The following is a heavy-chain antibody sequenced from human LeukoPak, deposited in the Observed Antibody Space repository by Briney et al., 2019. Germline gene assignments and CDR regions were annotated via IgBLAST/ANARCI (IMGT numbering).Heavy chain of an antibody. Sequence: GGSVKVSCKASGYTFTSYDINWVRQATGQGLEWMGWMNPNSGNTGYAQKFQGRVTMTRDTSTSTVYMELSSLRSEDTAVYYCARASGWSDFDYWGQGTLVTVSS. D-gene: IGHD6-19*01. J-gene: IGHJ4*02. CDR3: ARASGWSDFDY. V-gene: IGHV1-8*01. CDR1: GYTFTSYD. CDR2: MNPNSGNT.